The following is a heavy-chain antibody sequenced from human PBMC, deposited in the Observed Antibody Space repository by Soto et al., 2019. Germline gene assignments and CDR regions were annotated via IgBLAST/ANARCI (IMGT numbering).Heavy chain of an antibody. D-gene: IGHD1-26*01. V-gene: IGHV3-30-3*01. CDR3: ARDVQGELPEY. Sequence: QVQLVESGGGVVQPGRSLRLSCAASGFTFSSYAMHWVRQALGKGLEWVAVISYDGSNKYYADSVKGRFTISRDNSKNTLYLQMNSLRAEDTAVYYCARDVQGELPEYWGQGTLVTVSS. CDR1: GFTFSSYA. J-gene: IGHJ4*02. CDR2: ISYDGSNK.